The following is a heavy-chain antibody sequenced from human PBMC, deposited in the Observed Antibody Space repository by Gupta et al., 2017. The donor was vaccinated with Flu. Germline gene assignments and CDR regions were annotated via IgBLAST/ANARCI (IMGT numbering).Heavy chain of an antibody. CDR2: IYASGDT. CDR3: ARVTPLVGGNWFDA. J-gene: IGHJ5*02. D-gene: IGHD6-6*01. CDR1: GDSISGHY. Sequence: VSGDSISGHYWSWIRQPAGKGLEWIGRIYASGDTVYNASLKGRVILSVDASISQFSLRLTSVTAADTAMYYCARVTPLVGGNWFDAWGQGTQVTVSS. V-gene: IGHV4-4*07.